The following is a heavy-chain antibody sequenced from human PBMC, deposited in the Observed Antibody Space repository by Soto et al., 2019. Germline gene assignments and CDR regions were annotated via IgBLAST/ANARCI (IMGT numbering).Heavy chain of an antibody. CDR3: AKGGPDGFCSGGRCYFDY. V-gene: IGHV3-9*01. D-gene: IGHD2-15*01. CDR2: ISWNSNII. Sequence: VQPVESGGGLVQPGRSLRLSCAASGFTFDDYAMHWVRRVPGKGLEWVSSISWNSNIIGYADSVKGRFTISRDNAKNSLYLQMNSLRPEDTALYYCAKGGPDGFCSGGRCYFDYWGQGTLVTVSS. CDR1: GFTFDDYA. J-gene: IGHJ4*02.